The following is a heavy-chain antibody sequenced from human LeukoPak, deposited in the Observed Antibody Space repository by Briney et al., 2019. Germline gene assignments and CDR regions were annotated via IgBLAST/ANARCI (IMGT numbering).Heavy chain of an antibody. V-gene: IGHV4-34*01. CDR2: IDQSRST. CDR3: AASSQLGSYNWFDP. CDR1: DESFSGYY. J-gene: IGHJ5*02. D-gene: IGHD1-1*01. Sequence: SETLSLTCAVSDESFSGYYWTWIRQPPGKGLEWIGEIDQSRSTKCNASLKGRITIPLDTSKNQFSLDLTSVTAADTAIYYCAASSQLGSYNWFDPWGQGTPVTVSS.